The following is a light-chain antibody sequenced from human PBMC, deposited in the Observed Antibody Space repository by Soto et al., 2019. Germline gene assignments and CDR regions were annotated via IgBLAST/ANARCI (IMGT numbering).Light chain of an antibody. CDR3: QQYNNWARR. CDR1: QSVSSN. CDR2: GAS. J-gene: IGKJ1*01. Sequence: EIVMTQSPATLSVSPGERATLSCRASQSVSSNLAWYQQKPGQAPRLLIYGASTRATGIPARFSGSVSGTEFTLTTSSRQSEDFAVYYCQQYNNWARRFGQGTKVEIK. V-gene: IGKV3-15*01.